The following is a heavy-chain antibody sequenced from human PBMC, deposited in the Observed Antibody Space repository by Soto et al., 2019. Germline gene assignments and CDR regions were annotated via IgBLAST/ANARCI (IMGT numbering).Heavy chain of an antibody. CDR3: AKDRGIIVKAGDAFDV. V-gene: IGHV3-23*01. CDR2: ISDSGDRT. J-gene: IGHJ3*01. D-gene: IGHD3-16*02. Sequence: EVQLMESGGGLVQPGGSLRLSCASSGFTLSMSAVNWVRQAPGKGLEWVSYISDSGDRTYYADSVKGRFTISRDRSKHMVSLQMDSLRAEDTAVYYCAKDRGIIVKAGDAFDVWGQGTKFTVS. CDR1: GFTLSMSA.